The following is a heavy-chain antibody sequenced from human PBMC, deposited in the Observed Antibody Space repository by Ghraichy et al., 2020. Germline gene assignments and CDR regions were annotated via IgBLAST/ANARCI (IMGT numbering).Heavy chain of an antibody. CDR2: MNPNSGNT. D-gene: IGHD3-10*01. CDR3: ARGEYYYGSGSYSH. J-gene: IGHJ4*02. V-gene: IGHV1-8*01. CDR1: GYTFTSYD. Sequence: ASVKVSCKASGYTFTSYDINWVRQATGQGLEWMGSMNPNSGNTGYAQKFQGRVTMTRNTSISTAYMELSSLRSEDTAVYYCARGEYYYGSGSYSHWGQGTLVTVSS.